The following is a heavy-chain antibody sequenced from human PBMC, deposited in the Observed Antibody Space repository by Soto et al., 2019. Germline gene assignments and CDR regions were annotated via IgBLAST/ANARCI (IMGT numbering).Heavy chain of an antibody. V-gene: IGHV4-4*02. CDR3: ARYLELLESYFDY. CDR2: IYHSGST. J-gene: IGHJ4*02. Sequence: SETLSLTCAVSGGSISSSNWWSWVRQPPGKGLEWIGEIYHSGSTNYNPSLKSRVTISVDKSKNQFSLKLSSVTAADTAVYYCARYLELLESYFDYWGQGTLVTVPS. D-gene: IGHD1-7*01. CDR1: GGSISSSNW.